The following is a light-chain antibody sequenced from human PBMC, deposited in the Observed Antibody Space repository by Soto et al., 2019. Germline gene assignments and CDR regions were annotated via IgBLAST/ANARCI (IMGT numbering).Light chain of an antibody. Sequence: QSVLTQPPSVSGAPGQRVAISCTGSSSNIGAEYDVHWYQQLPGTAPKRLIYGDNNRPSGVPDRFSGSKSGTSASLAITGLQPEDEADYYCQYYDSSLTTFVFGPGTKVTVL. CDR1: SSNIGAEYD. CDR3: QYYDSSLTTFV. CDR2: GDN. V-gene: IGLV1-40*01. J-gene: IGLJ1*01.